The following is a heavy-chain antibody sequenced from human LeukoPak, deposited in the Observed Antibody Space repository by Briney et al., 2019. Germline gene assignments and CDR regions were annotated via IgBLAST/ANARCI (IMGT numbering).Heavy chain of an antibody. CDR2: IIPILGIA. Sequence: GASMKVSCKASGGTFSSYAISWVRQAPGQGLEWMGRIIPILGIANYAQKFQGRVTITADKSTSTAYMELSSLRSEDTAVYYCARAKLGYYYDSSGYYPYWGQGTLVTVSS. CDR1: GGTFSSYA. V-gene: IGHV1-69*04. J-gene: IGHJ4*02. D-gene: IGHD3-22*01. CDR3: ARAKLGYYYDSSGYYPY.